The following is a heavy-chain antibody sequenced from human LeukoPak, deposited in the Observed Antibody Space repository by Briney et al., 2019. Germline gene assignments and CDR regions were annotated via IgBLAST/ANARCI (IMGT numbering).Heavy chain of an antibody. CDR1: GGTFSSSA. J-gene: IGHJ6*02. Sequence: SVKVSCKTSGGTFSSSAITWVRQAPGQGLEWMGRIIPVLNITTYAQKFQGRVTITADTSTSAVYMELSSLRSEETAVYYCAKDQGLTAPPPYGLDVWGQGTTVIVTS. D-gene: IGHD5-18*01. CDR2: IIPVLNIT. V-gene: IGHV1-69*04. CDR3: AKDQGLTAPPPYGLDV.